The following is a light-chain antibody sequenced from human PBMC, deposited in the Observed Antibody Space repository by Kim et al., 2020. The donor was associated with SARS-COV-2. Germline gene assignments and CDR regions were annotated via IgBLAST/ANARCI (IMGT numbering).Light chain of an antibody. CDR1: QDISTY. CDR2: GAS. Sequence: DIEMTQSPSSLSASVGDRVTITCRASQDISTYLAWFQQKAGRAPKSLIYGASTLQSGVPSRFSGSGSGTYFTLSISSLQPEDFATYYCQHYKTYPLTFGGGTKLEI. J-gene: IGKJ4*01. CDR3: QHYKTYPLT. V-gene: IGKV1-16*01.